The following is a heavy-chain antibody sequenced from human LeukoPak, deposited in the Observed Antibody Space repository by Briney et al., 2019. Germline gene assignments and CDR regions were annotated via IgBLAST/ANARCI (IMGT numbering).Heavy chain of an antibody. J-gene: IGHJ4*02. CDR1: GFTFSDHY. V-gene: IGHV3-72*01. CDR2: IRNKANDYTT. Sequence: GGSLRLSCAASGFTFSDHYMDWDRQAPGKGLEWVGRIRNKANDYTTEYAASVKGRFTISRDDSKNLVYLQMNSLKTEDTAMYYCAHLGGVIVPASDWGQGTLVTVSS. CDR3: AHLGGVIVPASD. D-gene: IGHD3-16*02.